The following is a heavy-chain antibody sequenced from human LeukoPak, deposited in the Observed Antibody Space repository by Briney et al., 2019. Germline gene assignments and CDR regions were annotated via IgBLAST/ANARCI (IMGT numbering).Heavy chain of an antibody. CDR2: INHSGST. CDR1: GGSFSGHY. Sequence: PSETLSLTCAVYGGSFSGHYWSWIRQPPGKGLEWIGEINHSGSTNYNPSLKSRVTISVDTSKNQFSLKLSSVTAADTAVYYCAREKYSSSWYRLGPLGYWGQGTLVTVSS. J-gene: IGHJ4*02. CDR3: AREKYSSSWYRLGPLGY. V-gene: IGHV4-34*01. D-gene: IGHD6-13*01.